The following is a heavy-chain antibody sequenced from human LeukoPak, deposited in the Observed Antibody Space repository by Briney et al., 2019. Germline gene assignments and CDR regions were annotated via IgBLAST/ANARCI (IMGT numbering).Heavy chain of an antibody. Sequence: PSETLSLTCTVSGGSINNYYLSWIRQPPGKGLEWIGYIYYSGSTNYNPSLKSRVTISVDTSKNQFSLKMSSLTAADTAVYYCARHRGSGYPYFDYWGQGTLVTVSS. CDR2: IYYSGST. CDR3: ARHRGSGYPYFDY. CDR1: GGSINNYY. V-gene: IGHV4-59*01. J-gene: IGHJ4*02. D-gene: IGHD3-22*01.